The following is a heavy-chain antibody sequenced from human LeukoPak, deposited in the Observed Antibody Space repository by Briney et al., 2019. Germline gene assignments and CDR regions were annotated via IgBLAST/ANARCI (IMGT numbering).Heavy chain of an antibody. V-gene: IGHV4-59*11. D-gene: IGHD4-17*01. CDR1: GASISSHY. Sequence: SETLSLTCSVSGASISSHYWSWIRQPPGKGLEWIGYIYYSVRTNYNPSLKSRVTISVDMPNNQFSLKMSSVTAADTAVYYCATTNRDNFGDYFFDYWGQGTLVTVSS. CDR2: IYYSVRT. CDR3: ATTNRDNFGDYFFDY. J-gene: IGHJ4*02.